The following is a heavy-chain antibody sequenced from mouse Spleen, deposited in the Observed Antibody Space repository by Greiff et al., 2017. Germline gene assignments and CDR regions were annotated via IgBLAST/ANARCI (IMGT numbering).Heavy chain of an antibody. J-gene: IGHJ2*01. V-gene: IGHV1-69*01. Sequence: VQLQQSGAELVMPGASVKLSCKASGCTFTSYWMHWVKQRPGQGLEWIGEIDPSDSYTNYNQKFKGKATLTVDKSSSTAYMQLSSLTSEDSAVYYCAREEKTGTVDYWGQGTTRTVSS. D-gene: IGHD4-1*01. CDR2: IDPSDSYT. CDR1: GCTFTSYW. CDR3: AREEKTGTVDY.